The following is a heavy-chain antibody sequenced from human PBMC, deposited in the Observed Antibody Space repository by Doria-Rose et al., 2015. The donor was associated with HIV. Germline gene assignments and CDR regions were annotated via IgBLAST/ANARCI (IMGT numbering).Heavy chain of an antibody. CDR2: IFSDDER. Sequence: QESGPVLVKPTETLTLTCTVSGVSLSSPGMGVSWTRQPPGKALEWLANIFSDDERSYKTSLKSRLTISRVTSKSQVVLTMTDMDLVDTATYYCARIKSSRWYHKYYFDSWGQGTLVIVSA. J-gene: IGHJ4*02. CDR1: GVSLSSPGMG. V-gene: IGHV2-26*01. D-gene: IGHD6-13*01. CDR3: ARIKSSRWYHKYYFDS.